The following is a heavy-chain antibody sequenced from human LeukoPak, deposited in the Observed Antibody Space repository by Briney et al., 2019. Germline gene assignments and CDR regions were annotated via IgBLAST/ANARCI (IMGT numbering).Heavy chain of an antibody. Sequence: ASVKVSCKASGYTFTSYGISWVRQAPGQGLEWMGWISAYNGNTNYAQKLQGRVTMTTDTSTSTAYMELRSLRSDDTAVYYCARSPQLVDIVDPSPYYFDYWGQGTLVTVSS. CDR1: GYTFTSYG. CDR3: ARSPQLVDIVDPSPYYFDY. CDR2: ISAYNGNT. V-gene: IGHV1-18*01. D-gene: IGHD5-12*01. J-gene: IGHJ4*02.